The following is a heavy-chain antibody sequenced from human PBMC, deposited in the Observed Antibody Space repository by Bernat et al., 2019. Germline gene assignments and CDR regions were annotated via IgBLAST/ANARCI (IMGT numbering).Heavy chain of an antibody. V-gene: IGHV4-59*01. Sequence: VQLQESGPGLVKPSETLSLTCTVSGGSISSYYRSWIRQPPGKGLEWIGYIYYSGSTNYNPSLKSRVTISVDAAKNQFSLKLSSVTAADTAVYYCAGVGGCSRSPYYYYYGMDVWGQGTTVTVSS. J-gene: IGHJ6*02. CDR2: IYYSGST. CDR3: AGVGGCSRSPYYYYYGMDV. CDR1: GGSISSYY. D-gene: IGHD3-16*01.